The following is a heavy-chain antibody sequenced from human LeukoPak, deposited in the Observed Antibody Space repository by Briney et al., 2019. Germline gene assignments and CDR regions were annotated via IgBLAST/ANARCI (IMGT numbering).Heavy chain of an antibody. D-gene: IGHD5-18*01. J-gene: IGHJ3*02. CDR1: GFAFSRYW. V-gene: IGHV3-74*01. Sequence: GGSLRLSCAASGFAFSRYWMHWVRQAPGKGLVWVSRINSEESSTIYADSVKGRFTISRDNAKNTLYLQMNGLRTEDTAVYYGASRVCGYSYGLVFDIWGQGTMVTVSS. CDR3: ASRVCGYSYGLVFDI. CDR2: INSEESST.